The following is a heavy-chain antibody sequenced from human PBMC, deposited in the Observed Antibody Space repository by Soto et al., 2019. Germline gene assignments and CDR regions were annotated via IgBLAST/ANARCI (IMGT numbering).Heavy chain of an antibody. D-gene: IGHD5-12*01. CDR1: GFAFRSYA. CDR2: ISGSGGTT. Sequence: PGGSLRLSCAASGFAFRSYAMSWVRQAPGKGLEWVSAISGSGGTTYYADSVKGRFTISRDNSKNTLYMQMNSLRAEDTAAYYFAKDPLGGYSGYAPSDSYWGRGTLVTVSS. CDR3: AKDPLGGYSGYAPSDSY. V-gene: IGHV3-23*01. J-gene: IGHJ4*02.